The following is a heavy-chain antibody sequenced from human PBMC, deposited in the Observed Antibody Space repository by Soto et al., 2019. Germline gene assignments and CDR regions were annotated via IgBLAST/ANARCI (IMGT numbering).Heavy chain of an antibody. J-gene: IGHJ6*02. CDR1: GYSFTSYW. CDR3: ARPNPRYCSSTSCSDYYYGMDV. V-gene: IGHV5-51*01. CDR2: IYPGDSDT. D-gene: IGHD2-2*01. Sequence: GESLKISCKGSGYSFTSYWIGWVRQMPRKGLEWMGIIYPGDSDTRYSPSFQGQVTISADKSISTAYLQWSSLKASDTAMYYCARPNPRYCSSTSCSDYYYGMDVWGQGTTVTVSS.